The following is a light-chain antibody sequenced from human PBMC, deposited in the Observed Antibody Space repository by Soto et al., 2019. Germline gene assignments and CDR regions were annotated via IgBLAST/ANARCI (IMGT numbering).Light chain of an antibody. V-gene: IGKV3-20*01. CDR1: QTLRRTY. J-gene: IGKJ2*01. CDR3: PQYDNAPHT. Sequence: EIVLMQSPGTLSLSPGERATLSCRASQTLRRTYIAWYQQKPGQATRVLIYGAFKRATGILDRFSGSGSGTEFRRTIRRLEPEDLGVYYWPQYDNAPHTYGPGTKVESK. CDR2: GAF.